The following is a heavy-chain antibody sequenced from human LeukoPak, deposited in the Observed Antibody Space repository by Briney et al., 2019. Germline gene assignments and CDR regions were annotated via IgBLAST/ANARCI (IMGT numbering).Heavy chain of an antibody. CDR2: IIPILGIA. Sequence: ASVKVSCKASGGTFSSYAISWVRQAPGQGLEWVGRIIPILGIANYAQKFQGRVTITADKSTSTAYMELSSLRSEDTAVYYCARDLHSSSWDYYYYGMDVWGQGTTVTVSS. V-gene: IGHV1-69*04. CDR3: ARDLHSSSWDYYYYGMDV. J-gene: IGHJ6*02. D-gene: IGHD6-13*01. CDR1: GGTFSSYA.